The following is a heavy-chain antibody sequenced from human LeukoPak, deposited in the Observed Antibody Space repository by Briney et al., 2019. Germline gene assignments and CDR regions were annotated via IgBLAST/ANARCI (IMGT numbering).Heavy chain of an antibody. J-gene: IGHJ4*02. CDR1: GFTFSSYW. V-gene: IGHV3-53*01. CDR3: ARDKAAAGTFDY. D-gene: IGHD6-13*01. CDR2: IYSGGST. Sequence: GGSLRLSCAASGFTFSSYWMSWVRQAPGKGLEWVSVIYSGGSTYYADSVKGRFTISRDNSKNTLYLQMNSLRAEDTAVYYCARDKAAAGTFDYSGQGTLVTVSS.